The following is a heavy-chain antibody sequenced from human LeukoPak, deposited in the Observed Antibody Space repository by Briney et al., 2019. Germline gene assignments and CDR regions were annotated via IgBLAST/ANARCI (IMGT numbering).Heavy chain of an antibody. CDR2: ISSSGSTK. CDR1: GFAFRSYE. J-gene: IGHJ3*02. CDR3: ARDRSDTAMVTDAFDI. Sequence: PGGSLRLSCAASGFAFRSYEMNWVRQAPGKGLECVSYISSSGSTKYYADSVKGRFTISRDNAKNSLYLQMNSLRAEDTAVYYCARDRSDTAMVTDAFDIWGQGTMVTVSS. V-gene: IGHV3-48*03. D-gene: IGHD5-18*01.